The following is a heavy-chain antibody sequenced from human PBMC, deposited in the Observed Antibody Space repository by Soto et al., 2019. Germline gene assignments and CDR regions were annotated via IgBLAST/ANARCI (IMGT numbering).Heavy chain of an antibody. V-gene: IGHV3-11*06. CDR3: ARDRGGYDRFYYYHGMDV. CDR1: GFTFSDYY. J-gene: IGHJ6*02. D-gene: IGHD5-12*01. Sequence: QVQLVESGGGLVKPGGSLRLSCAASGFTFSDYYMSWIRQAPGKGLEYISYISSSSGSTNYADSVKGRFTISRDNAKNSLYLQMSSLRAEDTAVYYCARDRGGYDRFYYYHGMDVWGQGTTVTVSS. CDR2: ISSSSGST.